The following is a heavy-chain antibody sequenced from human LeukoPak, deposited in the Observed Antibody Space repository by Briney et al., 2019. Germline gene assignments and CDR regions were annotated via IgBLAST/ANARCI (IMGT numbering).Heavy chain of an antibody. V-gene: IGHV3-11*04. CDR1: GFTFSDYY. D-gene: IGHD3-10*01. CDR3: AKLTGSTWYGSGIDF. CDR2: ISSSGSTI. J-gene: IGHJ4*02. Sequence: GSLRLSCAASGFTFSDYYMSWIRQAPGKGLEWVSYISSSGSTIYYADSVKGRFTISRDNAKNSLYLQMNSLRVEDTAVYYCAKLTGSTWYGSGIDFWGQGTLVTVSS.